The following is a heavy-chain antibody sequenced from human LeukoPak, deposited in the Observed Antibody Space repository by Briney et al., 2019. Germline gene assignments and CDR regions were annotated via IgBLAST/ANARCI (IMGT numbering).Heavy chain of an antibody. CDR3: ARAVAFTTTTHFDY. V-gene: IGHV4-34*01. Sequence: PSETLSLTCAVYGGSFSGHYWSWIRQPPGEGLEWIGKTNHRGSSNYNPSLKSRVTISVDTSKNHFSLKLSSVTAAYTAVYYCARAVAFTTTTHFDYWGQGTLVIVSS. J-gene: IGHJ4*02. CDR2: TNHRGSS. CDR1: GGSFSGHY. D-gene: IGHD3-3*02.